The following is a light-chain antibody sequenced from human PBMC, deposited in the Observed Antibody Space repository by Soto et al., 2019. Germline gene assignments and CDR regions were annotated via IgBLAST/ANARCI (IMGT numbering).Light chain of an antibody. CDR2: AAS. CDR1: QSISSY. J-gene: IGKJ1*01. V-gene: IGKV1-39*01. Sequence: DIQMTQSPSSLSASVGDRVTITCRASQSISSYLNWYQQKPGKAPKLLIYAASSLQSGVPSRFSGSVSGTDVTLTISSRQPEDFATYYCQQSYSTLWTFGQGTKVEIK. CDR3: QQSYSTLWT.